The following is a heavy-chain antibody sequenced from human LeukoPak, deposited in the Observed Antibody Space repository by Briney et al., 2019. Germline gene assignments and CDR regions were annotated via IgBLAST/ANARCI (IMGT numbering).Heavy chain of an antibody. CDR3: ARECMIT. CDR1: GFAFSSHE. D-gene: IGHD3-16*01. CDR2: ISDVGTTI. J-gene: IGHJ3*01. Sequence: PGGSLRLSCAASGFAFSSHEMNWVRQAPGKGLEWVSYISDVGTTIYYADSVKGRFTISRDNAKNSLYLQMNSLRAEDTAVYYCARECMITWGQGTMVTVSS. V-gene: IGHV3-48*03.